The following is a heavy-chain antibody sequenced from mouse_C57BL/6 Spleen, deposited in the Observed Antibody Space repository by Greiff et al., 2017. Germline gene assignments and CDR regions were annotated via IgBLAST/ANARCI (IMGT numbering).Heavy chain of an antibody. CDR3: ARDYDYVAWFAY. V-gene: IGHV1-82*01. D-gene: IGHD2-4*01. CDR2: IYPGDGDT. J-gene: IGHJ3*01. CDR1: GYAFSSSW. Sequence: VKLQESGPELVKPGASVKISCKASGYAFSSSWMNWVKQRPGKGLEWIGRIYPGDGDTNYNGKFKGKATLTADKSSSTAYMQLSSLTSEDSAVYFCARDYDYVAWFAYWGQGTLVTVSA.